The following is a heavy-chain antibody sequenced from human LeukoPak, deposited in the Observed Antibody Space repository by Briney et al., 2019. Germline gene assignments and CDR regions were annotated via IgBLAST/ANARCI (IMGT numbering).Heavy chain of an antibody. D-gene: IGHD6-13*01. J-gene: IGHJ4*02. CDR2: INHSGST. Sequence: SETLSLTCAVYGGSFSGYYWSWIRQPPGKGLEWIGEINHSGSTNYNPSLKSRVTISVDTSKNQFSLKLSSVTAADTAVYYCARGRSEAAAGTELDYWGQGTLVTVSS. V-gene: IGHV4-34*01. CDR1: GGSFSGYY. CDR3: ARGRSEAAAGTELDY.